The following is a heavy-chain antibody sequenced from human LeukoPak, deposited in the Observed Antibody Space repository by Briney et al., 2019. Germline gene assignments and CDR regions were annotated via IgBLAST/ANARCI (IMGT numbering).Heavy chain of an antibody. J-gene: IGHJ4*02. D-gene: IGHD6-13*01. CDR1: GFTFSSYA. V-gene: IGHV3-23*01. Sequence: VQPGGSLRLSCAASGFTFSSYAMSWARQAPGKGLEWVSTISGSGGSTYYADSVKGRFTISRDNSKNTLYLQMNSLRAEDTAVYYCAKEGFIAAAGRPPFDYWGQGTLVTVSS. CDR3: AKEGFIAAAGRPPFDY. CDR2: ISGSGGST.